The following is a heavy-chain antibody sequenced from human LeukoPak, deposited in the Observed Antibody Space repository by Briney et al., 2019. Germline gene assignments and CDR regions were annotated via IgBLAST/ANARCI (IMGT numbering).Heavy chain of an antibody. D-gene: IGHD6-6*01. CDR1: GGSIRSSSYY. V-gene: IGHV4-39*07. CDR2: IYYSGNT. Sequence: SETLSLTCTVSGGSIRSSSYYWGWIRQPPGKGLEWIGSIYYSGNTYHNPSLKSRVTISVDTSKNQFSLKLSSVTAADTAVYYCARAMRGSSSARAYYYYMDVWGKGTTVTVSS. J-gene: IGHJ6*03. CDR3: ARAMRGSSSARAYYYYMDV.